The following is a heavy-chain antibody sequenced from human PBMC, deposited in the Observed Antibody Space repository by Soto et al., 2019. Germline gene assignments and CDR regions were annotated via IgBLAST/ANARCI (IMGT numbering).Heavy chain of an antibody. CDR1: GFSLTTSGVG. V-gene: IGHV2-5*02. CDR2: IYWDDDK. D-gene: IGHD3-3*01. J-gene: IGHJ4*02. CDR3: AHRVLRTVFGLVTTTAIYFDF. Sequence: QITLNESGPPVVRPTETLTLTCRFSGFSLTTSGVGVGWIRQSPGKAPEWLALIYWDDDKRYSASLKSRRTITKDTSKSQVVLTVSDLDPTDTATYYCAHRVLRTVFGLVTTTAIYFDFWGQGTPVAVSS.